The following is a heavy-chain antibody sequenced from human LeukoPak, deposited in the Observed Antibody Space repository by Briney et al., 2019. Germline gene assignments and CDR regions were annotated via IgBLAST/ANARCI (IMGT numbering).Heavy chain of an antibody. D-gene: IGHD4-23*01. CDR3: ARDQRGGTVVTIDY. Sequence: SSYAISWVRQAPGQGLEWMGGTYYRSKWYNDYAVSVKSRITINPDTSKNQFSLQLNSVTPEDTAVYYCARDQRGGTVVTIDYWGQGTLVTVSS. J-gene: IGHJ4*02. CDR1: SSYA. CDR2: TYYRSKWYN. V-gene: IGHV6-1*01.